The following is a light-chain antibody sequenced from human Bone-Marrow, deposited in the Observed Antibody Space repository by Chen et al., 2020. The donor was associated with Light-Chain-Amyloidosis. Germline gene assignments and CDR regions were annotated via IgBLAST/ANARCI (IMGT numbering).Light chain of an antibody. CDR2: DDS. J-gene: IGLJ3*02. V-gene: IGLV3-21*02. CDR1: NIGSTS. CDR3: QVWDGSRDRPV. Sequence: SYVLTQPSSVSVAPGQTATIACGGNNIGSTSVHWYQQTPGQAPLLVVYDDSDRPSGIPERLSGSYAGNAAALTISRVEAGDEAGYYGQVWDGSRDRPVFGGRTKLTVL.